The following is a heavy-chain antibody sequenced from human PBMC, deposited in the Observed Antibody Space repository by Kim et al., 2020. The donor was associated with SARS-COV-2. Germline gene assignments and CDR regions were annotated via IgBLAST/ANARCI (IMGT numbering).Heavy chain of an antibody. Sequence: SVKGRLTTPGNNAKNSLYLQMNSLRAEDTAVYYCARDYGQWLANGMDVWGQGTTVTVSS. V-gene: IGHV3-21*01. D-gene: IGHD6-19*01. J-gene: IGHJ6*02. CDR3: ARDYGQWLANGMDV.